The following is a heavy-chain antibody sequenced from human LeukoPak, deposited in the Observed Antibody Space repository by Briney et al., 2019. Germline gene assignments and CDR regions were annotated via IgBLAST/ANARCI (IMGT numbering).Heavy chain of an antibody. V-gene: IGHV1-18*01. J-gene: IGHJ1*01. CDR3: ARARPFYYDSSGDAAEYFQH. D-gene: IGHD3-22*01. CDR1: GYTFTSYG. CDR2: ISAYICNT. Sequence: ASVKVSCKASGYTFTSYGISWVRQAPGQGPEWMGWISAYICNTNYAQKLQGRVTMTTDTSTSTAYMELRSLRSDDTAVYYCARARPFYYDSSGDAAEYFQHWGQGTLVTVSS.